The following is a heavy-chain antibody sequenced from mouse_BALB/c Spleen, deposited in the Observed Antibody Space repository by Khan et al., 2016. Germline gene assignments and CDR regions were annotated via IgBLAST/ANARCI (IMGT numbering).Heavy chain of an antibody. D-gene: IGHD1-1*01. CDR1: GYTFTNYG. Sequence: QMQLVQSGPELKKPGETVKISCKASGYTFTNYGMNWVKQAPGKDLKWMGWINTYNGEPTYADDFKGRFAFSLETSASPAYLQINNLRNEDTATYFCARYRYYYGSSKYFDVWGAGTTVTVSS. J-gene: IGHJ1*01. CDR3: ARYRYYYGSSKYFDV. CDR2: INTYNGEP. V-gene: IGHV9-3-1*01.